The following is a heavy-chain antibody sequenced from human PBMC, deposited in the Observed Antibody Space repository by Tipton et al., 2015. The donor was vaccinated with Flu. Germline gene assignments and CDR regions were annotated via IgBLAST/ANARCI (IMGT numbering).Heavy chain of an antibody. J-gene: IGHJ6*03. CDR1: GGSISSYY. V-gene: IGHV4-4*07. Sequence: TLSLTCTVSGGSISSYYWSWIRQPAGKGLEWIGRIYTSGSTNYNPSLKSRVTMSVDTSKNQFSLKLSSVTAADTAVYYCARVPDPFPRSTSSRQPHYYYYYMDVWGKGTTVTVSS. CDR2: IYTSGST. D-gene: IGHD2-2*01. CDR3: ARVPDPFPRSTSSRQPHYYYYYMDV.